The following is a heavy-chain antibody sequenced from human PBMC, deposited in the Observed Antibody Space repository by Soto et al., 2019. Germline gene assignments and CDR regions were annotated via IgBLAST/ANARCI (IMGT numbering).Heavy chain of an antibody. CDR1: WCSIPCFF. D-gene: IGHD3-10*01. CDR2: IYYSGST. CDR3: ARVWGGAFDI. Sequence: SDTLSLTFTVAWCSIPCFFWSWIRQPPGKGLEWIGYIYYSGSTNYNPSLKSRVTISVDTSKNQFSLKLSSVTAADTAVYYCARVWGGAFDIWGQGTVVT. V-gene: IGHV4-59*07. J-gene: IGHJ3*02.